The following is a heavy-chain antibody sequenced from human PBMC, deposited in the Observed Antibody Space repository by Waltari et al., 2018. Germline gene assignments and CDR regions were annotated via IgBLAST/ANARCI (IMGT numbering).Heavy chain of an antibody. Sequence: QVQLVQSGAEVKKPGASVKVSCKASGYTFTSYAMHWVRQAPGQRLEWMGWINAGKGNTKYSQKSQGRVTITRDTSASTAYMELSSLRSEDTAVYYCARDHRSDYEGYYFDYWGQGTLVTVSA. V-gene: IGHV1-3*01. CDR2: INAGKGNT. CDR1: GYTFTSYA. D-gene: IGHD1-26*01. CDR3: ARDHRSDYEGYYFDY. J-gene: IGHJ4*02.